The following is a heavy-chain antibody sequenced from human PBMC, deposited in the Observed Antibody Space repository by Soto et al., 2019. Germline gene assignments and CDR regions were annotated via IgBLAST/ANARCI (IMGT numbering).Heavy chain of an antibody. Sequence: LSLSCTVSGGSISSGDYSGSWIRQPPGKGLEWIGYIYYSGSTYYNPSLKSRVTISVDTSKNQFSLKLSSVTAADTAVYYCARGLSETALVERPNFDYWGQRTVCTVSS. V-gene: IGHV4-30-4*01. J-gene: IGHJ4*02. CDR3: ARGLSETALVERPNFDY. D-gene: IGHD5-18*01. CDR1: GGSISSGDYS. CDR2: IYYSGST.